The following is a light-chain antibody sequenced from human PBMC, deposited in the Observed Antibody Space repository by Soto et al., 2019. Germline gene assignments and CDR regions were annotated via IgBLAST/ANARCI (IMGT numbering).Light chain of an antibody. Sequence: QSALTQPASVSGSPGQSITISCTGTSSDIGGHDYVFWYQQYPGKAPKLLISEVTNRPSGVSRRFSGSKSGATASLTITGLLSEDEADYYCASYTSADTRVLGGGTKVTVL. V-gene: IGLV2-14*01. J-gene: IGLJ3*02. CDR2: EVT. CDR3: ASYTSADTRV. CDR1: SSDIGGHDY.